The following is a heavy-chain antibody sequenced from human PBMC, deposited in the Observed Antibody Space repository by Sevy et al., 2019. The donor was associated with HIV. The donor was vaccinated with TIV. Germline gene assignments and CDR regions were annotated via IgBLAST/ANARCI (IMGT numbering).Heavy chain of an antibody. CDR2: FDPEDGKR. J-gene: IGHJ4*02. V-gene: IGHV1-24*01. CDR1: GYTLTKLS. Sequence: ASVKVSCKVSGYTLTKLSMHLVRQVRGKGLEWMGSFDPEDGKRIYAQKFQGRFTMTEDTSTDTGYLDLNSLRSEDSAVYFCATTKDYYESSGDPFDYWGQGTLVTVSS. CDR3: ATTKDYYESSGDPFDY. D-gene: IGHD3-22*01.